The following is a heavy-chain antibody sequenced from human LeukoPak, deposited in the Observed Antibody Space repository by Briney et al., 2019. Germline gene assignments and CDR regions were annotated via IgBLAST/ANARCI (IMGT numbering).Heavy chain of an antibody. J-gene: IGHJ4*02. CDR1: GFTFKNYA. Sequence: GGSLRLSCIASGFTFKNYAMTWVRQAPGKGLQWVSAITGSGASTNYADSVKGRFTISRDNSRNTIYLQMSSLRAEDTAIYYCVKRSSISSGYFDFWGRGTLVTVSS. D-gene: IGHD3-22*01. CDR2: ITGSGAST. CDR3: VKRSSISSGYFDF. V-gene: IGHV3-23*01.